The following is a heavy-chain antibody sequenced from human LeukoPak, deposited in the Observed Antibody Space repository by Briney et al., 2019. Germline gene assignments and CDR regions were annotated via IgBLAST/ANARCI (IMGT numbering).Heavy chain of an antibody. CDR3: AKGGGYGLIDY. CDR1: GVSISSSYYY. D-gene: IGHD1-26*01. J-gene: IGHJ4*01. CDR2: IYYSGST. Sequence: SETLSLTCIVSGVSISSSYYYWGWIRQPPGKGLEWIGSIYYSGSTYYNSSLKSRVTISIDTSKNQVSLNLTSMTAADTAVYYCAKGGGYGLIDYWGQGTLVTVSS. V-gene: IGHV4-39*01.